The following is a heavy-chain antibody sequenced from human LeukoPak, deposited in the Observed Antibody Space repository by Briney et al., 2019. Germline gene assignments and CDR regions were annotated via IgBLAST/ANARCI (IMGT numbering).Heavy chain of an antibody. J-gene: IGHJ4*02. CDR3: TTEGDRYYYDSSGYPSY. CDR1: GFTFSSYG. CDR2: ISYDGSNK. V-gene: IGHV3-30*03. Sequence: GGSLRLSCAASGFTFSSYGMHWVRQAPGKGLEWVAVISYDGSNKYYADSVKGRFTISRDNSKNTLYLQMNSLRAEDTAVYYCTTEGDRYYYDSSGYPSYWGQGTLVTVSS. D-gene: IGHD3-22*01.